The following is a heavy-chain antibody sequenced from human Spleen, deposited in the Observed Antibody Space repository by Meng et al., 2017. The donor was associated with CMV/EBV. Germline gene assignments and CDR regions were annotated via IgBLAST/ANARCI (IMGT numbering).Heavy chain of an antibody. V-gene: IGHV3-7*01. Sequence: GGSLRLSCAASGFTFSSSWMSWVRQAPGKGLEWVANIKQDGSEKYYVDSVKGRFTISRDNAKNSLYLQMNSLRAEDTAVYYCARGYSYIDYWGQGTLVTVSS. D-gene: IGHD5-18*01. CDR1: GFTFSSSW. CDR3: ARGYSYIDY. J-gene: IGHJ4*02. CDR2: IKQDGSEK.